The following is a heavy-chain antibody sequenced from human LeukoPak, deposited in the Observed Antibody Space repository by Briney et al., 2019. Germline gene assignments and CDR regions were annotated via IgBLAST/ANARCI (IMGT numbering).Heavy chain of an antibody. D-gene: IGHD1-1*01. CDR1: GFTFGDYT. V-gene: IGHV3-49*03. J-gene: IGHJ6*02. CDR3: TRDNPTWTGPDVFDV. Sequence: GGSLRLSCTTSGFTFGDYTMSWFRQAPGKGLEWVGFIRRKANSGTTEYAASVEGRFTISRDDSKSIAYLQMNSLNAEDTAMYYCTRDNPTWTGPDVFDVWGQGTTVTVSS. CDR2: IRRKANSGTT.